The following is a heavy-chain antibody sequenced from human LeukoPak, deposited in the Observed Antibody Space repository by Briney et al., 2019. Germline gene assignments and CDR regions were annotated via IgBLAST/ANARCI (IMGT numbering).Heavy chain of an antibody. J-gene: IGHJ4*02. Sequence: ASVKVSCKASGGTFSSYAISWVRQAPGQGLEWRGGIIPIFGTANYAQKFQGRVTITADESTSTAYMELSSLRSEDTAVYYCARGFIAVAGTAFDYWGQGTLVTVSS. V-gene: IGHV1-69*13. CDR1: GGTFSSYA. CDR3: ARGFIAVAGTAFDY. CDR2: IIPIFGTA. D-gene: IGHD6-19*01.